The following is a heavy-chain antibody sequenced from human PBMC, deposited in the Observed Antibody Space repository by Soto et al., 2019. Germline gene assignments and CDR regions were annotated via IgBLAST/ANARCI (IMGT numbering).Heavy chain of an antibody. V-gene: IGHV4-30-4*01. D-gene: IGHD3-16*01. CDR1: GGSISSGDYY. Sequence: SETLSLTCTVSGGSISSGDYYWSWIRQPPGKGLEWIGYIYYSGSTYYNPSLKSRVTISVDTSKNQFSLKLSSVAAADTAVYYCARDEGGAIFDYWGQGTLVTVSS. J-gene: IGHJ4*02. CDR3: ARDEGGAIFDY. CDR2: IYYSGST.